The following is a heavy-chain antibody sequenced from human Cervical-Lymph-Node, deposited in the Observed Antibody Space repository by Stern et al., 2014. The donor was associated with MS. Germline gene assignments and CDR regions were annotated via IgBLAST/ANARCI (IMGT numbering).Heavy chain of an antibody. V-gene: IGHV1-18*01. CDR2: ISAYNVNT. CDR3: ARHSIKGYNCFDT. Sequence: QVQLVQSGAELKKPGASVKVSCKASGFPLTSAGISWVRQAPGQALEWMGWISAYNVNTNYAQRCQDRVNMTTDTSTSTAYMELRSLRSDDTAVYYCARHSIKGYNCFDTWGQGTLVTVSS. CDR1: GFPLTSAG. D-gene: IGHD1-14*01. J-gene: IGHJ5*02.